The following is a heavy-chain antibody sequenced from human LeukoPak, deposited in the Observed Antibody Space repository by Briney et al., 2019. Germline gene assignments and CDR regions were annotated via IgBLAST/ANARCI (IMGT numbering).Heavy chain of an antibody. Sequence: SVKVSCKASGGTFSSYAISWVRQAPGQGLEWMGGIIPIFGTANYAQKFQGRVTITADESTSTAYMELSSLRSEDTAVYYCARVLPQGPYYYHGMDVWGQGTTVTVSS. CDR1: GGTFSSYA. J-gene: IGHJ6*02. CDR2: IIPIFGTA. V-gene: IGHV1-69*13. D-gene: IGHD5-18*01. CDR3: ARVLPQGPYYYHGMDV.